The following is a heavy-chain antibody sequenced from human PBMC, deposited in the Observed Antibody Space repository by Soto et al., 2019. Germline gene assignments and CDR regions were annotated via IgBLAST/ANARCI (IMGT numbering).Heavy chain of an antibody. CDR3: AGGSGYLIVS. D-gene: IGHD5-12*01. V-gene: IGHV3-7*05. Sequence: EVQLVESGGGLVQPGGSLGLSCAASGFAFSTYWMNWVRQAPGKGLEWVANIKQDGSERFYVDSVKGRFTISRDNDRNTLHLQMNSLRAEDTAVNYCAGGSGYLIVSWGQGTLVTVTS. J-gene: IGHJ4*02. CDR1: GFAFSTYW. CDR2: IKQDGSER.